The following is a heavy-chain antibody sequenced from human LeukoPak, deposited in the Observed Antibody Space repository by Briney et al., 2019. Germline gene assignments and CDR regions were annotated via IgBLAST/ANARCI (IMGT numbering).Heavy chain of an antibody. V-gene: IGHV4-34*01. CDR3: ARLGYCSSTSCSHYFDY. Sequence: SETLSLTCAVYGGSFNGYYWSWIRQPPGKGLEWIGEINHSGSTNYNPSLKSRVTISVDTSKNQFSLKLSSVTAADTAVYYCARLGYCSSTSCSHYFDYWGQGTLVTVSS. D-gene: IGHD2-2*01. CDR2: INHSGST. CDR1: GGSFNGYY. J-gene: IGHJ4*02.